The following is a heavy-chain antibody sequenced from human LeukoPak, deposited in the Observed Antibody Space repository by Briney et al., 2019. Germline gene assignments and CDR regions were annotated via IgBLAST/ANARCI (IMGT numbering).Heavy chain of an antibody. D-gene: IGHD3-3*01. CDR2: INSDGSST. V-gene: IGHV3-74*01. CDR3: AREFRRITIFGVAYDAFDI. CDR1: GFTFSSYW. Sequence: PGGSLRLSCAASGFTFSSYWMHWVRQAPGKGLVWVSRINSDGSSTSYADSVKGRFTISRDNAKNTLYLQMNSLRAEDTAVYYCAREFRRITIFGVAYDAFDIWGQGTMVTVSS. J-gene: IGHJ3*02.